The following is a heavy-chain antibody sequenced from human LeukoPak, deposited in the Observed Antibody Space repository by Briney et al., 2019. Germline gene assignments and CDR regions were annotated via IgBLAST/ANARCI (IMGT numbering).Heavy chain of an antibody. CDR1: GFTFSSYW. CDR2: IKQDGSEK. Sequence: GGSLRLSCAASGFTFSSYWMSWVRQAPGKGLEWVANIKQDGSEKYYVDSVKGRFTISRDNAKNSLYLQMNSLRAEDTAVYYCARDIRGERITIFGVVNRWFDPWGQGTLVTVSS. J-gene: IGHJ5*02. CDR3: ARDIRGERITIFGVVNRWFDP. D-gene: IGHD3-3*01. V-gene: IGHV3-7*01.